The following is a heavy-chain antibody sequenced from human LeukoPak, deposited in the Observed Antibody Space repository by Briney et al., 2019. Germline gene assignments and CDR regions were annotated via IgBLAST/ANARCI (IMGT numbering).Heavy chain of an antibody. CDR2: ISYDGSNK. CDR3: ARALEYFDY. CDR1: GFTFSSYG. J-gene: IGHJ4*02. Sequence: GRSLRLSCAASGFTFSSYGMHWVRQAPGKGLEWVAVISYDGSNKYYADSVKGRFTISRDNSKNTLYLQMNSLRAEDTAVYYCARALEYFDYWGQGTLVTVSS. V-gene: IGHV3-30*03.